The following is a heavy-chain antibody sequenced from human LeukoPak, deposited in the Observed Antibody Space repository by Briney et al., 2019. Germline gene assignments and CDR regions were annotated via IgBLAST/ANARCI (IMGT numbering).Heavy chain of an antibody. CDR3: IKDRIGTWSFDH. CDR2: ISINGDKT. D-gene: IGHD1-26*01. V-gene: IGHV3-64D*06. J-gene: IGHJ4*02. CDR1: AFAFSGHF. Sequence: PGGSLRLSCSASAFAFSGHFMHWVRQAPGKGLEYVSSISINGDKTYYAESVKGRFTISRDNSKNTLYLQLSGLRVEDTAVYYCIKDRIGTWSFDHWGQGTLLTVSS.